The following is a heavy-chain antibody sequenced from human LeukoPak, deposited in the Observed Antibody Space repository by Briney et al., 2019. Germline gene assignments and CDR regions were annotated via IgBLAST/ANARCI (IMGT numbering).Heavy chain of an antibody. J-gene: IGHJ4*02. CDR1: GFSFSSYS. Sequence: GGSLRLSCAASGFSFSSYSMCWVRQAPGKGLEWLSYITSSSNSIYYADSVKGRFTISRDNAKNSLYLQMNSLRAEDTAVYYCARETGNQYCSGGSCYSFNYYFDYWGQGTLVTVSS. V-gene: IGHV3-21*05. D-gene: IGHD2-15*01. CDR3: ARETGNQYCSGGSCYSFNYYFDY. CDR2: ITSSSNSI.